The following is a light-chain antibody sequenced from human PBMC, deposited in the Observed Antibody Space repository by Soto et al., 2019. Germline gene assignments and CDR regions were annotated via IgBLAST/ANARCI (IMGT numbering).Light chain of an antibody. V-gene: IGLV7-43*01. CDR2: STN. CDR3: LLYYGGQLGV. Sequence: QTVVTQEPSLTVSPGGTATLTCAVYTGAVTSSNYPNWFQQKPGQAPRALIYSTNHKYSWTPARFSGSLLGGKAALTLSGVQPEDEADYYCLLYYGGQLGVFGGGTKVTVL. J-gene: IGLJ2*01. CDR1: TGAVTSSNY.